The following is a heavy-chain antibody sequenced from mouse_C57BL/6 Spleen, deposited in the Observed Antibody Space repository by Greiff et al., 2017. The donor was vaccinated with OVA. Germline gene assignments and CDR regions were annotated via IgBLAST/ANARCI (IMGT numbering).Heavy chain of an antibody. J-gene: IGHJ3*01. Sequence: VQLQQSGAELVRPGASVKLSCTASGFNIKDDYMHWVKQRPEQGLEWIGWIDPENGDTEYASKFEGKATITADTSSNTAYLQLSSLTSEDTAVYYCTTEQVTTDAYWGQGTLVTVSA. CDR3: TTEQVTTDAY. CDR2: IDPENGDT. CDR1: GFNIKDDY. D-gene: IGHD1-1*01. V-gene: IGHV14-4*01.